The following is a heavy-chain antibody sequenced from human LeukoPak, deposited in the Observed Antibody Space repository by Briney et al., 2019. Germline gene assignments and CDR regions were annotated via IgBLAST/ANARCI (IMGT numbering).Heavy chain of an antibody. D-gene: IGHD5-12*01. Sequence: SETLSRTCTVSGGSISSYYWSWIRQPPGKGLEWIGYIYYSGSTNYNPSLKSRVTISVDTSKNQFSLKLSSVTAADTAVYYCARVIVAVATTHYFDYWGQGTLVTVSS. CDR1: GGSISSYY. V-gene: IGHV4-59*12. CDR3: ARVIVAVATTHYFDY. J-gene: IGHJ4*02. CDR2: IYYSGST.